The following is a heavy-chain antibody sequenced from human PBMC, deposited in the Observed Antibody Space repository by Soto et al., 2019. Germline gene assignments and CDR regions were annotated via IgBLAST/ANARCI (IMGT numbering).Heavy chain of an antibody. Sequence: SETLSLTCTVSGGSISSYYWSWIRQPPGKGLEWIGYIYYSGSTNYNPSLKSRVTISVDTSKNQFSLKLSSVTAADTAVYYCARVTPYGSGSFDYWGQGTLVTVSS. D-gene: IGHD3-10*01. CDR2: IYYSGST. J-gene: IGHJ4*02. V-gene: IGHV4-59*01. CDR1: GGSISSYY. CDR3: ARVTPYGSGSFDY.